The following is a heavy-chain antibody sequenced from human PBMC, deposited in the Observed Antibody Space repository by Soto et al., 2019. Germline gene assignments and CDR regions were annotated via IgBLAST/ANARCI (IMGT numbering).Heavy chain of an antibody. V-gene: IGHV3-30-3*01. J-gene: IGHJ4*02. CDR1: GFTFSSYA. CDR3: ARDPATGSSSWYGPFDY. CDR2: ISYDGSNK. D-gene: IGHD6-13*01. Sequence: GGSLRLSCAASGFTFSSYAMHWVRQAPGKGLEWVAVISYDGSNKYYADSVKGRFTISRDNSKNTLYLQMNSLRAEDTAVYYCARDPATGSSSWYGPFDYWGQGTLVTVSS.